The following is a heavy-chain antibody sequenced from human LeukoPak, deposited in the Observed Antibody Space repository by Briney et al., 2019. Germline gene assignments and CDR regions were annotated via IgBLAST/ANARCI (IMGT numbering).Heavy chain of an antibody. Sequence: ASVKVSCKASGGTLSSYAISWVRQAPGQGLEWMGRIIPILGIANYAQKFQGRVTITADKSTSTAYMELSSLRSEDTAVYYCARGDCSSTSCYTDYWGQGTLVTVSS. CDR2: IIPILGIA. CDR1: GGTLSSYA. CDR3: ARGDCSSTSCYTDY. D-gene: IGHD2-2*02. V-gene: IGHV1-69*04. J-gene: IGHJ4*02.